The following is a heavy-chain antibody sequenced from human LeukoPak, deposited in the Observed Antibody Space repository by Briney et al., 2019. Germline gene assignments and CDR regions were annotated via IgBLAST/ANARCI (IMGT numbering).Heavy chain of an antibody. D-gene: IGHD5-24*01. CDR2: INHSGST. V-gene: IGHV4-34*01. CDR3: ARGVEMPYYYFDY. Sequence: ASETLSLTCAVYGGSFSGYYWSWIRQPPGKGLEWIGEINHSGSTNYNPSLKSRVTISVDTSKNQSSLKLSSVTAADTAVYYCARGVEMPYYYFDYWGQGTLVTVSS. J-gene: IGHJ4*02. CDR1: GGSFSGYY.